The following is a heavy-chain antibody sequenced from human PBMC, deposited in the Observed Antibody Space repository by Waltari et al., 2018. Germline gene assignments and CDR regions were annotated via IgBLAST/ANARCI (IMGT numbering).Heavy chain of an antibody. V-gene: IGHV5-51*01. CDR2: IYPGDFDT. CDR3: ARRYSGYRGYFDY. CDR1: GYIFTSYW. D-gene: IGHD5-12*01. J-gene: IGHJ4*02. Sequence: EVQLVQSGAEVKKPGESLKISCKSSGYIFTSYWIGWVPQMPGKGLEWMGIIYPGDFDTRYSPSFQGQVTISADKSISTAYLQWSSLKASDTAMYYCARRYSGYRGYFDYWAQGTLVTVSS.